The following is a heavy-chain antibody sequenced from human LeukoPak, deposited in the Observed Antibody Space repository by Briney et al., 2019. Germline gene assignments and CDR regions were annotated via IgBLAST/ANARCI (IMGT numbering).Heavy chain of an antibody. D-gene: IGHD3-10*01. Sequence: GGSLRLSCAASGFSFDDYAMHWVRQAPGKGLEWVSGISWNSGHIDYADSVKGRFTISRDNAKNSLSLQTNSLRAEDTALYYCAKDDYYGLGYWGQGTLVTVSS. CDR2: ISWNSGHI. CDR1: GFSFDDYA. V-gene: IGHV3-9*01. J-gene: IGHJ4*02. CDR3: AKDDYYGLGY.